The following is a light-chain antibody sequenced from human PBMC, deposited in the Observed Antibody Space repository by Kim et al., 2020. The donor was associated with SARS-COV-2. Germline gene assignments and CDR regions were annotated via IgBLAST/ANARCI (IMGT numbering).Light chain of an antibody. Sequence: ALGQTVRNTCQGGSLRSYYASWYQQKPGQAPVLVIYGKNNRPSWIPDRFSGSSSGNTASLTITGAQAEDEADYYCNSRDSSGNLWVFGGGTQLTVL. CDR3: NSRDSSGNLWV. J-gene: IGLJ3*02. V-gene: IGLV3-19*01. CDR1: SLRSYY. CDR2: GKN.